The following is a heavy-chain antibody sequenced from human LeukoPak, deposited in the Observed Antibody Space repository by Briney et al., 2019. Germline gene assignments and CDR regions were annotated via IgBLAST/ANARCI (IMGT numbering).Heavy chain of an antibody. J-gene: IGHJ1*01. CDR1: GYTFTDYY. D-gene: IGHD3-9*01. CDR3: ARDRAPLTGYYSAEYFQH. CDR2: MNPNSGGT. Sequence: ASVKVSCKASGYTFTDYYMHWVRQAPGQGLEWMGWMNPNSGGTNYPQKFQGRVTMTRDTSINTAYMELSRLRSDDTAVYYCARDRAPLTGYYSAEYFQHWGQGTLVTVSS. V-gene: IGHV1-2*02.